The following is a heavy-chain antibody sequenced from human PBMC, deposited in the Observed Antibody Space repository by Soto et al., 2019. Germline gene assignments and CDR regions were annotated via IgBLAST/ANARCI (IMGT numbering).Heavy chain of an antibody. CDR1: GLTFTSYA. J-gene: IGHJ4*02. V-gene: IGHV3-30-3*01. CDR2: TSYDASNK. D-gene: IGHD4-17*01. Sequence: GGSLRRSCAASGLTFTSYALSWVGQAPGKGLEWVAATSYDASNKYYADSVRGRFTISRDNSKNTLDLQMNSLRGDDTAVYYCAGVFYGGDSVNNYWGQGTLVTVSS. CDR3: AGVFYGGDSVNNY.